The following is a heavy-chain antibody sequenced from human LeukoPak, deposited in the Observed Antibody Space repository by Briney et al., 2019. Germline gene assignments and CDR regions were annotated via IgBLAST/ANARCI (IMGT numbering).Heavy chain of an antibody. CDR2: ISDYNGNT. J-gene: IGHJ4*02. CDR1: GYTFTSYG. CDR3: ARAYYYDSSGYYPWFDY. Sequence: ASVKVSCKASGYTFTSYGISWVRQAPGQGLEWMGWISDYNGNTNYAQKLQGRVTMTTDTSTRTAYMELRSLRSDDTAVYYCARAYYYDSSGYYPWFDYWGQGTLVTVSS. D-gene: IGHD3-22*01. V-gene: IGHV1-18*01.